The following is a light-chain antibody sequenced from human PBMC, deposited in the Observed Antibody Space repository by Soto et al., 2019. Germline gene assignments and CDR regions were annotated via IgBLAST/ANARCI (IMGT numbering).Light chain of an antibody. CDR1: SSDVGGYNY. CDR2: DVS. Sequence: QSALTQPRSVSGSPGQSVTISCTGTSSDVGGYNYVSWYQQHSGKAPKFMIYDVSKRPSGVPDRFSCSKSGNTASLTISGLQAEDEADYYCCSYAGSYRYVFGTGTKLTVL. CDR3: CSYAGSYRYV. V-gene: IGLV2-11*01. J-gene: IGLJ1*01.